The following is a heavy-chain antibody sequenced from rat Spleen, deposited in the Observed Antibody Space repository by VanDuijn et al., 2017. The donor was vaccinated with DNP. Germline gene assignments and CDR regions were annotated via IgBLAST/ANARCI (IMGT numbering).Heavy chain of an antibody. CDR2: MSSGGGT. CDR3: ASHVTGPYVLDA. CDR1: GFSLNSYS. Sequence: QVQVKESGPGLVQPSQTLSLTCTVSGFSLNSYSVTWVRQPPGKGLEWIALMSSGGGTFYNSVLKSRLSISRDTSTSQVFLKMNSLHTEDTAMYFCASHVTGPYVLDAWGQGTSVTVSS. J-gene: IGHJ4*01. V-gene: IGHV2-6*01. D-gene: IGHD1-4*01.